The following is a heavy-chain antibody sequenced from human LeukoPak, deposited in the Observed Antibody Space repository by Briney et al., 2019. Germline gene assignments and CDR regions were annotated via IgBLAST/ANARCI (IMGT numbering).Heavy chain of an antibody. CDR3: ARGHNWNNDYYFDN. Sequence: KPSETLSLTCTVSGYFISSGYYWGGIRQPPGKGLEWIGSIYHSGSTYYNPSLKSRVTISVDTSKNQFSLKLSSVTAANTAVYYCARGHNWNNDYYFDNWGQGTLVTVSS. V-gene: IGHV4-38-2*02. CDR1: GYFISSGYY. D-gene: IGHD1/OR15-1a*01. J-gene: IGHJ4*02. CDR2: IYHSGST.